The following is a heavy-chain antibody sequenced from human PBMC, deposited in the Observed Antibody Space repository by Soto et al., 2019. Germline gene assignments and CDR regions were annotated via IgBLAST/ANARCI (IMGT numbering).Heavy chain of an antibody. D-gene: IGHD2-15*01. J-gene: IGHJ6*03. CDR3: ARVLSPSYYYMDV. CDR1: GFTFSSYG. Sequence: GGSLRLSCAASGFTFSSYGMHWVRQAPGKGLEWVAVIWYDGSNKYYADSVKGRFTISRDNSKNTLYLQMNSLRAEDTAVYYCARVLSPSYYYMDVWGKGTTVTVSS. CDR2: IWYDGSNK. V-gene: IGHV3-33*01.